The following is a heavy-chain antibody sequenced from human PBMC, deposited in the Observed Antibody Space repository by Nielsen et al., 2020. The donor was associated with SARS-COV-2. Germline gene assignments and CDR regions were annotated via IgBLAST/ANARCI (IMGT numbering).Heavy chain of an antibody. D-gene: IGHD3-10*01. CDR3: AREDLSKYYYGSGSYYYYYYGMDV. J-gene: IGHJ6*02. Sequence: ASVKVSCKASGYTFTGYYMHWVRQAPGQGLEWMGWINPNSGGTNYAQKFQGWVTMTRDTSISTAYMELSRLRSDDTAVYYCAREDLSKYYYGSGSYYYYYYGMDVWGQGTTVTVSS. V-gene: IGHV1-2*04. CDR2: INPNSGGT. CDR1: GYTFTGYY.